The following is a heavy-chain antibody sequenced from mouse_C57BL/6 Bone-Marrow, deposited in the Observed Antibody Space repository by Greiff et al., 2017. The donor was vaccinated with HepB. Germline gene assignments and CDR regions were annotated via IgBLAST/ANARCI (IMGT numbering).Heavy chain of an antibody. D-gene: IGHD1-1*01. V-gene: IGHV1-4*01. CDR2: INPSSGYT. CDR3: ARRFSYYYGSSFSMDY. J-gene: IGHJ4*01. Sequence: QVQLQQSGAELARPGASVKMSCKASGYTFTSYTMHWVKQRPGQGLEWIGYINPSSGYTKYNQKFKDKATLTADKSSSTAYMQLSSLTSEDSAVYYCARRFSYYYGSSFSMDYWGQGTSVTVSS. CDR1: GYTFTSYT.